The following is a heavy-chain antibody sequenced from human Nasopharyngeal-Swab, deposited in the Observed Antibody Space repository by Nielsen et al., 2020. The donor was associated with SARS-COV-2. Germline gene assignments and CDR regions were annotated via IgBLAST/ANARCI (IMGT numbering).Heavy chain of an antibody. CDR3: ASHGGWTGPAD. CDR1: GGSISSRPW. Sequence: SETLSLTCAVSGGSISSRPWWTWVRQPPAKGLEWIAESNNEGYTHYKPSLKSRVTISVDKSKNQLSLKVNSVTAADTAVYYCASHGGWTGPADWGQGTLVVVSS. D-gene: IGHD3/OR15-3a*01. CDR2: SNNEGYT. V-gene: IGHV4-4*02. J-gene: IGHJ4*02.